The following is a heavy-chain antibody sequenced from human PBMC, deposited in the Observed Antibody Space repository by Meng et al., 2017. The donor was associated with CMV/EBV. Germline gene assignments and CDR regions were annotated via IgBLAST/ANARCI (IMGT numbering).Heavy chain of an antibody. CDR1: GYTFTGYY. D-gene: IGHD7-27*01. CDR3: ARSTGLKLGDYYYYGMDV. J-gene: IGHJ6*02. Sequence: ASVKVSCKASGYTFTGYYMHWVRQAPGQGLEWMGWINPNSGGTNYAQKFQGRVTMTRDTSISTAYMELGRLRSDDTAVYYCARSTGLKLGDYYYYGMDVWGQGTTVTVSS. V-gene: IGHV1-2*02. CDR2: INPNSGGT.